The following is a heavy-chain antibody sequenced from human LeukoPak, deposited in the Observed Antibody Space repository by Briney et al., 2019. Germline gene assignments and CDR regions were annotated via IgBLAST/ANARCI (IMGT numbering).Heavy chain of an antibody. V-gene: IGHV3-7*01. J-gene: IGHJ4*02. Sequence: PGGSLRLSCAASGFTFSNYWMSWVRQAPGKGLEWVANIKQDGSEKYYVDSVRGRFTISRNNAKNSLYLQMNTLRAEDTAVYYCASLWEGSESCYRPNDGWGQGTLVTASS. CDR2: IKQDGSEK. CDR1: GFTFSNYW. D-gene: IGHD3-10*01. CDR3: ASLWEGSESCYRPNDG.